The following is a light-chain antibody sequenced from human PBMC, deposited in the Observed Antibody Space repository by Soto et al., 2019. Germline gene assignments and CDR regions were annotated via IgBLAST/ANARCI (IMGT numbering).Light chain of an antibody. CDR2: LNSDGSH. CDR3: QTWSSGTVL. Sequence: QLVLTQSPSASASLGASVKLTCTLSSGHSSYAIAWHQQQPEKGPRYLMTLNSDGSHSKGDGIPDRFSGSSSGAERYLTISSLQSEDEADYYCQTWSSGTVLFGGGTKLTVL. CDR1: SGHSSYA. J-gene: IGLJ2*01. V-gene: IGLV4-69*01.